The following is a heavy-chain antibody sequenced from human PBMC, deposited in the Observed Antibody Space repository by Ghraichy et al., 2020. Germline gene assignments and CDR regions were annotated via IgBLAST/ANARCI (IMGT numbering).Heavy chain of an antibody. V-gene: IGHV4-34*01. J-gene: IGHJ5*02. D-gene: IGHD3-22*01. Sequence: SQTLSLTCAVYGGSFSGYYWSWIRQPPGKGLEWIGEINHSGSTNYNPSLKSRVTISVDTSKNQFSLKLSSVTAADTAVYYCARGGPRPGRYYDSSGYYSNWFDPWGQGTLVTVSS. CDR3: ARGGPRPGRYYDSSGYYSNWFDP. CDR2: INHSGST. CDR1: GGSFSGYY.